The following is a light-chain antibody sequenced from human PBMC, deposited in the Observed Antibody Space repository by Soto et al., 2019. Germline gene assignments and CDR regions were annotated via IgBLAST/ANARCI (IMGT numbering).Light chain of an antibody. CDR1: QSLLHSNGYNY. CDR2: LGS. J-gene: IGKJ2*01. V-gene: IGKV2-28*01. CDR3: IHGLQGRT. Sequence: DLVMTQSPLSLPVTPGEPASISCRSSQSLLHSNGYNYLDWYVQKPGQSPQLLIYLGSNRASGVPDRVSGSGSGTDFTLKVSRVAAEDVGVYYCIHGLQGRTFGPGTKLEIK.